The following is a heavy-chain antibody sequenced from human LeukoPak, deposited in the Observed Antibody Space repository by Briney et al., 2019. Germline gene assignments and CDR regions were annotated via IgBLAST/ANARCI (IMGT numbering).Heavy chain of an antibody. CDR3: ARVYYDSSGYWGHFDY. CDR1: GFTFSSYE. D-gene: IGHD3-22*01. V-gene: IGHV3-48*03. J-gene: IGHJ4*02. CDR2: ITNSGSTI. Sequence: PGGSLRLSCAASGFTFSSYEMNWVRQAPGKGLEWVSYITNSGSTIYYADSVKGRFTISRDNAKNSLYLQMNSLRAEDTAVYYCARVYYDSSGYWGHFDYWGQGTLVTVSS.